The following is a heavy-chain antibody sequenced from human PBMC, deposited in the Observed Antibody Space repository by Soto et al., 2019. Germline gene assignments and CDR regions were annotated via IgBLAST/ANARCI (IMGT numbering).Heavy chain of an antibody. CDR1: GFTVSYNY. CDR2: IYTDGTT. Sequence: VGSLRLSCAASGFTVSYNYMNWVRQAPGKGLEWVSVIYTDGTTYYADSAKGRFIISRDNSKNTLYLQMNSLRAEDTAVYYCARGSVAGTLYYWGQGTLVTVSS. V-gene: IGHV3-53*01. J-gene: IGHJ4*02. D-gene: IGHD6-19*01. CDR3: ARGSVAGTLYY.